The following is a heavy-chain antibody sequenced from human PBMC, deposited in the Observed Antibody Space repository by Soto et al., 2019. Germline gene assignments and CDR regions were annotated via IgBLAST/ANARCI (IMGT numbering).Heavy chain of an antibody. CDR2: ISYDGSNK. J-gene: IGHJ6*02. CDR1: GFTFSSYG. V-gene: IGHV3-30*18. D-gene: IGHD1-26*01. Sequence: GGSLRLSCAASGFTFSSYGMHWVRQAPGKGLEWVAVISYDGSNKYYADSVKGRFTISRDNSKNTLYLQMNSLRAEDTAVYYCAKDVVVGATPGLGDHYYYYGMAVWGQGTRVTVSS. CDR3: AKDVVVGATPGLGDHYYYYGMAV.